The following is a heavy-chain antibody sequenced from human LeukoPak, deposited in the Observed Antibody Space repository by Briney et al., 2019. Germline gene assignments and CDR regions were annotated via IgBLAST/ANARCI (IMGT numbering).Heavy chain of an antibody. J-gene: IGHJ4*02. V-gene: IGHV1-18*01. D-gene: IGHD2-8*01. Sequence: ASVKVSCKASGYTFTSYGISWVRQAPGQGLEWMGWISAYNGNTNYAQKLQGRVTMTTDTSTSTAYLELRSLRSDDTAVYYCARVIESRYCTNGVCPYYFDYWGQGTLVTVSS. CDR2: ISAYNGNT. CDR1: GYTFTSYG. CDR3: ARVIESRYCTNGVCPYYFDY.